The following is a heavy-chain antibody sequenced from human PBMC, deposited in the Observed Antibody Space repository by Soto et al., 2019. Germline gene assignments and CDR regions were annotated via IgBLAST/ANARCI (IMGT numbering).Heavy chain of an antibody. J-gene: IGHJ4*01. D-gene: IGHD2-15*01. V-gene: IGHV1-2*02. Sequence: ASVKVSCKASVFSVDTTYCIHWVRRAPGQGLEWMGSINPISGDTNYAQNFQGRVTMTRDTSISTAYMEVSSLTSDDTAVYYCGSPRSGPSPDVGHWGHGTMVTVSS. CDR3: GSPRSGPSPDVGH. CDR1: VFSVDTTYC. CDR2: INPISGDT.